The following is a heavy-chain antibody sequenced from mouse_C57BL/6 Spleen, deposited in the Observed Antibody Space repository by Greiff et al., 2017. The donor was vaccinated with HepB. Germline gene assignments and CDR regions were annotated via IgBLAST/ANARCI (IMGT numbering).Heavy chain of an antibody. CDR1: GYAFSSYW. CDR3: AREGGSGYRAMDY. D-gene: IGHD3-2*02. J-gene: IGHJ4*01. V-gene: IGHV1-80*01. CDR2: ICPGDGDT. Sequence: QVQLKQSGAELVKPGASVKISCKASGYAFSSYWMNWVKQRPGKGLEWIGQICPGDGDTNYNGKFKGKATLTADKSSSTAYMQLSSLTSEDSAVYFCAREGGSGYRAMDYWGQGTSVTVSS.